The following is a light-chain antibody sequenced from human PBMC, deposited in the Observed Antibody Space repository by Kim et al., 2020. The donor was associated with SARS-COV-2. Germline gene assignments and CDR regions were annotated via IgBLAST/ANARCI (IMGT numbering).Light chain of an antibody. Sequence: SPGQSVTSSCTGTSSDVGGYNYVSWYQQHPGKAPKLMIYEVSKRPSGVPDRFSGSKSGNTASLTVSGLQAEDEADYYCSSYAGSILFGGGTQLTVL. CDR2: EVS. J-gene: IGLJ2*01. CDR1: SSDVGGYNY. V-gene: IGLV2-8*01. CDR3: SSYAGSIL.